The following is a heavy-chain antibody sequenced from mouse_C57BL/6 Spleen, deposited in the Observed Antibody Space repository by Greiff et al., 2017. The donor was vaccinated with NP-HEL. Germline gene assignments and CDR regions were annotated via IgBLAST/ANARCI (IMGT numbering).Heavy chain of an antibody. Sequence: VQLQQSGPELVKPGDSVKISCKASGYSFTGYFMNWVMQSHGKSLEWIGRFNPYNGDTFYNQKFKGKATLTVDKSSSTAHMELRSLTSEDSAVYYCARRYYGSSYPSWFAYWGQGTLVTVSA. CDR1: GYSFTGYF. D-gene: IGHD1-1*01. CDR3: ARRYYGSSYPSWFAY. V-gene: IGHV1-20*01. CDR2: FNPYNGDT. J-gene: IGHJ3*01.